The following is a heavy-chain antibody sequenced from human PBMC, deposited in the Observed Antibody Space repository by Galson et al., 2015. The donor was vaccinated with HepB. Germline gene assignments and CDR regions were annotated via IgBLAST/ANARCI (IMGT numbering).Heavy chain of an antibody. V-gene: IGHV3-23*01. CDR1: GFTFTNHA. CDR3: AKEVGTFTGYDS. CDR2: ISGSDGST. J-gene: IGHJ4*02. Sequence: SLRLSCAASGFTFTNHAMTWVRQGPGKGLEWVSTISGSDGSTYYADSVKGRFTISRDNSENTLYLRMNSLRPDDTAIYYCAKEVGTFTGYDSWGQGTLVTVSS. D-gene: IGHD5-12*01.